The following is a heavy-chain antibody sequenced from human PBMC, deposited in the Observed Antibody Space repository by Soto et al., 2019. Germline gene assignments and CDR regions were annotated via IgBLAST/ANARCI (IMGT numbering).Heavy chain of an antibody. CDR3: ANAYCSSTSCRAEYLQH. J-gene: IGHJ1*01. CDR2: ISGSGGTS. Sequence: GGSLRLSCAASGFTFSSYSMSWVRQAPGKGLEWVSAISGSGGTSYYADSVKGRSTISRDNSKNTVYLQMNSLRAEDTAVYFCANAYCSSTSCRAEYLQHWGQGTLVTVSS. D-gene: IGHD2-2*01. CDR1: GFTFSSYS. V-gene: IGHV3-23*01.